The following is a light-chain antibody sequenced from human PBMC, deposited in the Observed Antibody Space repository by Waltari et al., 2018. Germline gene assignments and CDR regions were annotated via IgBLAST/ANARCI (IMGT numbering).Light chain of an antibody. CDR1: QSVARN. Sequence: EIVMTQSPASLSVSPGERATLSCRASQSVARNLAWYQPKPGQAPRLLVYGASTRATGIPARFSGSGSGTEFTLTISSLQSEDFAVYYCQQSNTWYTFGQGTKLEIK. CDR3: QQSNTWYT. J-gene: IGKJ2*01. CDR2: GAS. V-gene: IGKV3-15*01.